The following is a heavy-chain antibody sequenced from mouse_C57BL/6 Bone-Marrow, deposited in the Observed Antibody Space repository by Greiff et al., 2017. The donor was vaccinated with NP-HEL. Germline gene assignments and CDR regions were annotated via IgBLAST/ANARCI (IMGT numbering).Heavy chain of an antibody. Sequence: QVQLQQSGAELMKPGASVKLSCKATGYTFTGYWIEWVKQRPGHGLEWIGEILLGSGSTNDNEKFKGKATFIADTTSTTAYMQRSSLTAEDSAIYYCARELTGMGYFDVWGTGTTVTVSS. V-gene: IGHV1-9*01. D-gene: IGHD4-1*01. CDR2: ILLGSGST. CDR1: GYTFTGYW. J-gene: IGHJ1*03. CDR3: ARELTGMGYFDV.